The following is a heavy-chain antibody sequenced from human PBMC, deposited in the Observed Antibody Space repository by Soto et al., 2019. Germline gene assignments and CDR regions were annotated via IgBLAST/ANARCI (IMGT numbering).Heavy chain of an antibody. CDR1: GFTFSSYA. J-gene: IGHJ4*02. V-gene: IGHV3-23*01. CDR2: ISGSGGSA. Sequence: PGGSLRLSCAASGFTFSSYAMSWVRQAPGKGLEWVSAISGSGGSAYYADSVKGRFTISRDNSKNTLYLQMNSLRAEDTAVYYWAKDRYLVRGMLGDYWGQGTLVTVSS. D-gene: IGHD3-16*02. CDR3: AKDRYLVRGMLGDY.